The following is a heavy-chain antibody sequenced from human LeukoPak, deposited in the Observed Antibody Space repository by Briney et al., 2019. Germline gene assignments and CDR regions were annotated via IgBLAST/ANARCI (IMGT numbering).Heavy chain of an antibody. D-gene: IGHD3-10*01. CDR1: GGSISSYY. Sequence: SETLSLTCTVSGGSISSYYWSWIRQPPGKGLEWIGRIYTTGSTNYNPSLKSRVTMSVDTSKNQFSLKLTSVTAADTAVYYCAREGAEVRGVLVKYYFDYWGQGALVTVSS. CDR2: IYTTGST. J-gene: IGHJ4*02. CDR3: AREGAEVRGVLVKYYFDY. V-gene: IGHV4-4*07.